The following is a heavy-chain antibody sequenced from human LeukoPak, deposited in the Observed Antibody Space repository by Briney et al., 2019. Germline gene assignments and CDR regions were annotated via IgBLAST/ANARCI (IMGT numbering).Heavy chain of an antibody. CDR3: AKDYGSGSYFYREYYFDY. CDR1: GFTFSSYW. CDR2: IKQDGSEK. J-gene: IGHJ4*02. V-gene: IGHV3-7*01. D-gene: IGHD3-10*01. Sequence: GGSLRLSCAASGFTFSSYWMSWVRQAPGKGLEWVANIKQDGSEKYYVDSVKGRFTISRDNSKNTLYLQMNSLRAEDTAVYYCAKDYGSGSYFYREYYFDYWGQGTLVTVSS.